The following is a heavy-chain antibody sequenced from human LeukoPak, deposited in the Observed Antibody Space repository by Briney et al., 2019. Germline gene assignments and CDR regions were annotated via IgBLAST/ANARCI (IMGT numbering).Heavy chain of an antibody. D-gene: IGHD3-16*01. J-gene: IGHJ6*03. Sequence: PSETLSLTCAVYGGSFSGYYWSWIRQPPGKGLGWIGEINHSGSTNYNPSLKSRVTISVDTSKNQFSLKLSSVTAADTAVYYCARGLRAYYYYYMDVWGKGTTVTVSS. CDR2: INHSGST. CDR3: ARGLRAYYYYYMDV. CDR1: GGSFSGYY. V-gene: IGHV4-34*01.